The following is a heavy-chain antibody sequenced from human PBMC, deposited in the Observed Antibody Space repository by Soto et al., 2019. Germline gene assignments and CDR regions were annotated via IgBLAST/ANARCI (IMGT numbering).Heavy chain of an antibody. D-gene: IGHD6-6*01. V-gene: IGHV3-9*01. CDR3: AKDMGGSSPHYYYGMDV. CDR1: GFTFDDYA. J-gene: IGHJ6*02. Sequence: EVQLVESGGGLVQPGRSLRLSCAASGFTFDDYAMHWVRQAPGKGLEWGSGISWNSGSIGYADSVKGRFTISRDNAKNSLYLQMNSLRAEDTALYYCAKDMGGSSPHYYYGMDVWGQGTTVTVSS. CDR2: ISWNSGSI.